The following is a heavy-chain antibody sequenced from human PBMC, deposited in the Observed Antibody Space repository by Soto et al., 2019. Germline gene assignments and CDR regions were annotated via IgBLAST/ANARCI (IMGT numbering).Heavy chain of an antibody. D-gene: IGHD1-26*01. Sequence: QVQLVQSGAEVKKPGSSVKVSCKASGGTFSSYAISWVRQAPGQGLEWMGGIIPIFGTANYAQKLQGRVHISPDESTSTAYLEPSRLRSEDTAVYYCARSLGATMGWDWFDPWGQGTLVTVSS. J-gene: IGHJ5*02. CDR3: ARSLGATMGWDWFDP. CDR2: IIPIFGTA. CDR1: GGTFSSYA. V-gene: IGHV1-69*01.